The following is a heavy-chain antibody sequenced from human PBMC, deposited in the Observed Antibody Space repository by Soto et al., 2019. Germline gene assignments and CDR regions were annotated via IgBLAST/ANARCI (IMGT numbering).Heavy chain of an antibody. Sequence: QVHLQESGPGLVKPSGTLSLTCGVSGGSINNGYWWTWVRQPPGKGLEWIGEKHHSGSTNYNLSLQSRVSISLDKSKNQFSLILSSVTAADTAVYYCAYSSGWWRLDVWGQGTTVIVSS. CDR3: AYSSGWWRLDV. J-gene: IGHJ6*02. CDR2: KHHSGST. D-gene: IGHD6-19*01. V-gene: IGHV4-4*02. CDR1: GGSINNGYW.